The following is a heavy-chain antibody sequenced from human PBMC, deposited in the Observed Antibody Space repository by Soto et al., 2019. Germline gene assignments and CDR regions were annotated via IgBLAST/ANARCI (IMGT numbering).Heavy chain of an antibody. D-gene: IGHD6-13*01. CDR2: IYYSGST. Sequence: SETLSLSWTVSGGSISSSSYYWGWIRQPPGKGLEWIGSIYYSGSTYYNPSLKSRVTISVDTSKNQFSLKLSSVTAADTAVYYCARFLRGPIAAAGIIDYWGQGTLVTVSS. J-gene: IGHJ4*02. CDR3: ARFLRGPIAAAGIIDY. CDR1: GGSISSSSYY. V-gene: IGHV4-39*07.